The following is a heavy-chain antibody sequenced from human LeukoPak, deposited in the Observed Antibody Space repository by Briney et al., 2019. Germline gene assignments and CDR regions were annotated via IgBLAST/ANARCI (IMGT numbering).Heavy chain of an antibody. D-gene: IGHD3-10*01. Sequence: GGSLRLSCTVSGFTVSSNSMSWVRQAPGKGLKWVSFIYSDNTHYSDSVKGRFTISRDNSKNTLFLQMNSLRVEDTATYYCAKDLIRDVWFGESWGQGTLVTVSS. J-gene: IGHJ5*02. CDR3: AKDLIRDVWFGES. CDR2: IYSDNT. V-gene: IGHV3-66*03. CDR1: GFTVSSNS.